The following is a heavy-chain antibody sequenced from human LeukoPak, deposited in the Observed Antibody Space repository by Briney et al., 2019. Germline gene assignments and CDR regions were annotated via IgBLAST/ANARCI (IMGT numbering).Heavy chain of an antibody. J-gene: IGHJ4*02. CDR1: GGSISSSGYY. D-gene: IGHD6-19*01. CDR2: IYYSGST. CDR3: ARSPLYPYSSGLADY. V-gene: IGHV4-39*01. Sequence: SETLSLTCTVSGGSISSSGYYWGWIRQPPGKGLEWIGIIYYSGSTYYNPSLKSRVTISVDTSKNQFSLKLSSVTAADAAVYYCARSPLYPYSSGLADYWGQGTLVTVSS.